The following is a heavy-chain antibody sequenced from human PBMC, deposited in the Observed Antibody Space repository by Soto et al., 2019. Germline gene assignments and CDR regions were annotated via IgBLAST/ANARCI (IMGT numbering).Heavy chain of an antibody. V-gene: IGHV1-18*04. CDR1: GYTFTSYG. J-gene: IGHJ5*02. CDR3: ARDHGIPSWGLFMNWFDP. Sequence: GASVKFSCKASGYTFTSYGISWVRQAPGQGLEWMGWISAYNGNTNYAQKLQGRVTMTTDTSTSTAYMELRSLRSDDTAVYYCARDHGIPSWGLFMNWFDPWGQGTLVTVSS. CDR2: ISAYNGNT. D-gene: IGHD7-27*01.